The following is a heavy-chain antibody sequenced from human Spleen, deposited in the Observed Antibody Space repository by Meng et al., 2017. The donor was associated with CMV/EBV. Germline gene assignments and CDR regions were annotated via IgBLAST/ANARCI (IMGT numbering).Heavy chain of an antibody. V-gene: IGHV3-53*01. CDR3: AREPPNSYGVSYYYGMDV. CDR2: IYSGRTT. Sequence: GGSLRLSCAASGFTVSSNHMSWVRQAPGKGLEWVSVIYSGRTTYYADSVKGRFTISRDNSKNTLYLQMNSLRAEDTAVYYCAREPPNSYGVSYYYGMDVWGQGTTVTVSS. J-gene: IGHJ6*02. CDR1: GFTVSSNH. D-gene: IGHD5-18*01.